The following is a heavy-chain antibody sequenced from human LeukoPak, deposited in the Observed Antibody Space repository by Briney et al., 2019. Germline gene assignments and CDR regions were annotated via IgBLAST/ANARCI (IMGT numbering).Heavy chain of an antibody. J-gene: IGHJ4*02. CDR3: ALGDSSGYYYAY. CDR1: GFTFSSYA. D-gene: IGHD3-22*01. Sequence: GGSLTLSCAASGFTFSSYAMSWVRQAPGKGLEWVSTISGSGGSTDYADSVKGRFTISRDNSKNTLYLQVNSLRAEDTAVYYCALGDSSGYYYAYWGQGTLVTVSS. CDR2: ISGSGGST. V-gene: IGHV3-23*01.